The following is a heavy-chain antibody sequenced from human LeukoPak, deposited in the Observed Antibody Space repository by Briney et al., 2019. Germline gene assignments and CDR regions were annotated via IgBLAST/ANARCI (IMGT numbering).Heavy chain of an antibody. J-gene: IGHJ4*02. CDR2: IIPIFGTA. CDR1: GGTFSSYT. D-gene: IGHD3-10*01. Sequence: SVKVSCKASGGTFSSYTISWVRQAPGQGLEWMGGIIPIFGTANYAQKFQGRVTITADESTSTAYMELSSLRSEDAAVYYCASVVVDYYGSGSYYPSYDYWGQGTLVTVSS. V-gene: IGHV1-69*13. CDR3: ASVVVDYYGSGSYYPSYDY.